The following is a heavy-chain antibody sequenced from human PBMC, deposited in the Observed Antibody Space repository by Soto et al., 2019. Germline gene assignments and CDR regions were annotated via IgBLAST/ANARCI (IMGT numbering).Heavy chain of an antibody. V-gene: IGHV1-69*01. CDR2: IIPIFGTA. Sequence: QVQLVQSGAEVKKPGSSVKVSCKASGGTFSSYAISWVRQAPGQGLEWMGGIIPIFGTANYAQKFQGRVTITADESTSTAYMELSSLRSEDTAVYYCARDAQRGDQDSGGSAFDIWLQGTMVTVSS. CDR1: GGTFSSYA. CDR3: ARDAQRGDQDSGGSAFDI. J-gene: IGHJ3*02. D-gene: IGHD6-25*01.